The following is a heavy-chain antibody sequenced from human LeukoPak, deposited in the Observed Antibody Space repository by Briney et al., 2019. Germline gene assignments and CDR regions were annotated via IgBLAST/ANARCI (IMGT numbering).Heavy chain of an antibody. J-gene: IGHJ3*02. CDR3: GKGGYIGYNGLFDI. Sequence: GGSLRHSCEASGFTFSTYIVSWVPEAPGKGLQWVSAISGSGATTYYADSVKGRFTISRDDSTNMLYLQMNSLRAEDTATYFCGKGGYIGYNGLFDIWGQGTMVTVSS. CDR2: ISGSGATT. CDR1: GFTFSTYI. V-gene: IGHV3-23*01. D-gene: IGHD5-12*01.